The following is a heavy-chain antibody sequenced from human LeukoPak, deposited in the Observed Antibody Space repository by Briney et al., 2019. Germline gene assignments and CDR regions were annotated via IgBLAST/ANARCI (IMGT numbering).Heavy chain of an antibody. CDR3: ATQGEWGGAASLFQY. CDR2: MYIRGST. J-gene: IGHJ4*02. D-gene: IGHD3-16*01. Sequence: PSETLSLTCTVSGVSLSSSNYYWGWIRHPPGKGLEWIGVMYIRGSTYYNPSRKSRVTISVDTSKNQFSLKLSSVTAADTAIFYCATQGEWGGAASLFQYWGQGTLVTVSS. CDR1: GVSLSSSNYY. V-gene: IGHV4-39*01.